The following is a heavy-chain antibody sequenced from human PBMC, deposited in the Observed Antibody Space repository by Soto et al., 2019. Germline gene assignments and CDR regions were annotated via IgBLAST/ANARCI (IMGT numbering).Heavy chain of an antibody. CDR1: GYTFTSYD. V-gene: IGHV1-8*01. D-gene: IGHD2-2*01. CDR3: AREAAALGNDY. Sequence: QVQLVQSGAEVKKPGASVKVSCKASGYTFTSYDINWVRQATGQGLEWMGWMNPNSGNTGYAQKFQXXVTMPRNTSINTAYMELSSLRSEDTAVYYCAREAAALGNDYWGQGTLVTVSS. CDR2: MNPNSGNT. J-gene: IGHJ4*02.